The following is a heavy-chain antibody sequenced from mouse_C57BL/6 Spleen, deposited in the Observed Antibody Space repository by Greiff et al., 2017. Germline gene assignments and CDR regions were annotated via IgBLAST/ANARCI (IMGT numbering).Heavy chain of an antibody. D-gene: IGHD1-1*01. V-gene: IGHV1-50*01. CDR3: ARSHYYGSSYVYFDV. CDR2: IDPSDSYT. J-gene: IGHJ1*03. Sequence: VQLQQPGAELVKPGASVKLSCQASGYTFTSYWMQWVKQRPGQGLEWIGEIDPSDSYTNYNQKFKGKATLTVFTSSSTAYMQLSSLTSEDSAVYYCARSHYYGSSYVYFDVWGTGTTVTVSS. CDR1: GYTFTSYW.